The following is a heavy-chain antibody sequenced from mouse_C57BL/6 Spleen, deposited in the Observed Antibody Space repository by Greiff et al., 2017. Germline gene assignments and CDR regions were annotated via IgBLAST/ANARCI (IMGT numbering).Heavy chain of an antibody. Sequence: EVKLMESEGGLVQPGSSMKLSCTASGFTFSDYYMAWVRQVPEKGLEWVANINYDGSSTYYLDSLKSRFIISRDNAKNILYLQMSSLKSEDTATYYCAREPSRYFDVWGTGTTVTVSS. V-gene: IGHV5-16*01. CDR3: AREPSRYFDV. CDR1: GFTFSDYY. J-gene: IGHJ1*03. CDR2: INYDGSST.